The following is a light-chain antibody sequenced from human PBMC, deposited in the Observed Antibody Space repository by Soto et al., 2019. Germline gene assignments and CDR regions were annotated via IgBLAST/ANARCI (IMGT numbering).Light chain of an antibody. V-gene: IGKV3-15*01. CDR1: QSVSSN. J-gene: IGKJ2*01. CDR2: GAS. CDR3: QQYNNWPLYT. Sequence: EIAMTQSPGTLSVSPGDTATLSCRASQSVSSNLAWYQQKAGQAPRLLIYGASTRATGIPARFSGSGSGTDFTLNVSSLQSEDFAVYYCQQYNNWPLYTFGQGTKVEIK.